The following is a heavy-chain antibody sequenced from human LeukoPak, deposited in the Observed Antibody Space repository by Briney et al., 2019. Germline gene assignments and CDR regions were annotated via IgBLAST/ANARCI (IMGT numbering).Heavy chain of an antibody. Sequence: ASVKVSCKASGYTLTSYDINRVRQATGQGLEWMGWMNPNSGNTGYAQKFQGRVTMTRNTSISTAYMGLSSLRSEDTAVYYCARGQCSGGSCYSPVNDYWGQGTLVTVSS. V-gene: IGHV1-8*01. D-gene: IGHD2-15*01. CDR3: ARGQCSGGSCYSPVNDY. CDR2: MNPNSGNT. CDR1: GYTLTSYD. J-gene: IGHJ4*02.